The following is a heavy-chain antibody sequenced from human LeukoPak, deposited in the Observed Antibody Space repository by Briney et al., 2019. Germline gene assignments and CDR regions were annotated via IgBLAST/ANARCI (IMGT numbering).Heavy chain of an antibody. V-gene: IGHV4-38-2*01. CDR3: ASSPIAPSSGWLFDY. J-gene: IGHJ4*02. CDR2: IYHSGST. Sequence: PSETLSLTCAVSGYSISSGYYWGWIRQPPGQGLEWIGSIYHSGSTYYNPSLKSRVTISVDTSKNQFSLKLSSVTAADTAVYYCASSPIAPSSGWLFDYWGQGTLVTVSS. CDR1: GYSISSGYY. D-gene: IGHD6-19*01.